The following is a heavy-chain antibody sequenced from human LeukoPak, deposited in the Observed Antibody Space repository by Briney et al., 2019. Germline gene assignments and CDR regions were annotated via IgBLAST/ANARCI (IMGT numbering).Heavy chain of an antibody. Sequence: GGSLRLSCAASGFTFSSYVMSWVRQAPGKGLEWVSAITGGDATTYYADSVKGRFTISRDNSKNTLYLQMNSLRDDDTAVYYCAKVQYSDYNMNFDYWGQGTLVTVSS. V-gene: IGHV3-23*01. CDR3: AKVQYSDYNMNFDY. J-gene: IGHJ4*02. D-gene: IGHD5-12*01. CDR1: GFTFSSYV. CDR2: ITGGDATT.